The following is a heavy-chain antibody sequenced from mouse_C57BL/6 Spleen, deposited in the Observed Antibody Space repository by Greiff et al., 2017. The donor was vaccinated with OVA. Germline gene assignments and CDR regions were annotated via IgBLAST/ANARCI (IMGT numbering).Heavy chain of an antibody. CDR3: AREHYYGTGYFDV. V-gene: IGHV3-6*01. CDR2: ISYDGSN. CDR1: GYSITSGYY. D-gene: IGHD1-1*01. Sequence: VQLKESGPGLVKPSQSLSLTCSVTGYSITSGYYWNWIRQFPGNKLEWMGYISYDGSNNYNPSLKNRISITRDTSKNQFFLKLNSVTTEDTATYYCAREHYYGTGYFDVWGTGTTVTVSS. J-gene: IGHJ1*03.